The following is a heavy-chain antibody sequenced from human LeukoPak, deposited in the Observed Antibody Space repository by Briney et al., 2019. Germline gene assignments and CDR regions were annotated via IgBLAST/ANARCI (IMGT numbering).Heavy chain of an antibody. J-gene: IGHJ5*02. CDR2: IYPGDSDT. D-gene: IGHD6-6*01. CDR1: GYSFTSYW. Sequence: PGESLKISCQGFGYSFTSYWIGWVRQMPGKGLEWMGIIYPGDSDTRYSPSFQGQVTISADKSISTAYLQWSSLKASDTAMYYCARALPQYSSSSWPPSINNWFDPWGQGTLVTVSS. V-gene: IGHV5-51*03. CDR3: ARALPQYSSSSWPPSINNWFDP.